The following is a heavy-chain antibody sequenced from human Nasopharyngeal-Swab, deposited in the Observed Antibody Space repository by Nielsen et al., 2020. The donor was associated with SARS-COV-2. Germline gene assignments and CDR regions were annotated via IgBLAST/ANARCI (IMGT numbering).Heavy chain of an antibody. CDR3: ARETDSSGYYYGY. CDR2: IYSGGST. Sequence: GESLKISCAASGFTVSSNYMSWVRQAPGKGLEWVSVIYSGGSTYYADSVKGRFTISRDNSKNTLYLRMNSLRAEDTAVYYCARETDSSGYYYGYWGQGTLVTVSS. V-gene: IGHV3-53*01. J-gene: IGHJ4*02. D-gene: IGHD3-22*01. CDR1: GFTVSSNY.